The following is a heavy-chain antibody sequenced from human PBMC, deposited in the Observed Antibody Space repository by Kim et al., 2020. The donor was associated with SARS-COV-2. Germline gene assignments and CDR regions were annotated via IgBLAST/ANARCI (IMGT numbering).Heavy chain of an antibody. CDR1: GGFIRRDDFH. CDR2: VSSTGDA. D-gene: IGHD3-16*01. CDR3: ARQDGPYLWGSPDY. Sequence: SETLSLTCNVSGGFIRRDDFHWGWIRQPPGGGLEWIGTVSSTGDAYYSPSLKSRVTIYLDRSRSQFSLQLSSVTAADTAIYYCARQDGPYLWGSPDYWGQGTLVTVSS. V-gene: IGHV4-39*01. J-gene: IGHJ4*02.